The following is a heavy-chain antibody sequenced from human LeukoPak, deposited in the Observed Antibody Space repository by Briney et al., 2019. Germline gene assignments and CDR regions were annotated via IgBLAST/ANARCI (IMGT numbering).Heavy chain of an antibody. J-gene: IGHJ3*02. CDR1: GGTFSSYA. CDR2: IIPILGTA. V-gene: IGHV1-69*13. D-gene: IGHD2-2*01. Sequence: SVKVSCKASGGTFSSYAISWVRQAPGQGLEWMGGIIPILGTANYAQKFQGRVTITADESTSTAYMELSSLRSEDTAVYYCARDRGECSSTSCDDAFDIWGQGTMVTVSS. CDR3: ARDRGECSSTSCDDAFDI.